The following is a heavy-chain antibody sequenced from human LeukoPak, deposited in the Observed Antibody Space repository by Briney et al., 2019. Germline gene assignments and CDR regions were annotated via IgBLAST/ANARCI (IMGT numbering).Heavy chain of an antibody. CDR2: IYHSGST. V-gene: IGHV4-30-2*01. Sequence: PSETLSLTCAVSGGSISSGGYSWSWIRQPPGKGLEWIGYIYHSGSTYYNPSLKGRVTISVDRSKNQFSLKLSSVTAADTAVYYCARDHSAAAGTWYFDLWGRGTLVTVSS. J-gene: IGHJ2*01. CDR3: ARDHSAAAGTWYFDL. CDR1: GGSISSGGYS. D-gene: IGHD6-13*01.